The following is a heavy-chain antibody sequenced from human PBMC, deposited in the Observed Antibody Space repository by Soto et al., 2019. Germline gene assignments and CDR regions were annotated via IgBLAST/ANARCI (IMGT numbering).Heavy chain of an antibody. J-gene: IGHJ4*02. D-gene: IGHD3-22*01. CDR3: ARESGDYHDSSGYYYFFDY. Sequence: GGSLRLSCAASGFTFSSYEMNWVRQAPGKGLEWVSYISSSSSDIEYADSVKGRFTISRDNARNSVYLQMSSLRAEDTAVYYCARESGDYHDSSGYYYFFDYWGQGALVTVSS. CDR1: GFTFSSYE. V-gene: IGHV3-48*03. CDR2: ISSSSSDI.